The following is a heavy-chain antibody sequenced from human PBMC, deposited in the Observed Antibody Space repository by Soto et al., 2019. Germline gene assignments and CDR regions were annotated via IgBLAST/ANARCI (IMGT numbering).Heavy chain of an antibody. CDR2: IYYSGST. CDR1: GGSISSGGYY. Sequence: SETLSLTCTVSGGSISSGGYYWSWIRQHPGKGLEWIGYIYYSGSTYYNPSLKSRVTISVDTSKNQFSLKLSSVTAADTAVYYCAREIYSGSYHFDFWGQGTLVTVSS. CDR3: AREIYSGSYHFDF. J-gene: IGHJ4*02. D-gene: IGHD1-26*01. V-gene: IGHV4-31*03.